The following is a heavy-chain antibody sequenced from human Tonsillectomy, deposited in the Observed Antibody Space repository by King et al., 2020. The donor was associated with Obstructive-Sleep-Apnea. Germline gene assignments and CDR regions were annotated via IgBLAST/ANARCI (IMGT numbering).Heavy chain of an antibody. Sequence: VQLVESGGGLVKPGGSLRLSCAASGFTFSSYSMNWVRQAPGKGLEWVSSISSSSSYIYYADSVKGRFTISRDNAKNSLYLQMNSLRAEDTAVYYCARSGVDILTGYPYYYYYGMDVWGQGTTVTVSS. D-gene: IGHD3-9*01. J-gene: IGHJ6*02. V-gene: IGHV3-21*01. CDR3: ARSGVDILTGYPYYYYYGMDV. CDR2: ISSSSSYI. CDR1: GFTFSSYS.